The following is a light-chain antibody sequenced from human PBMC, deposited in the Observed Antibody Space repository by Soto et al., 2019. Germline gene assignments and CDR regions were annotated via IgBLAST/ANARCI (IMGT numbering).Light chain of an antibody. CDR3: QQRSNWPWT. V-gene: IGKV3-11*01. J-gene: IGKJ1*01. Sequence: EIVLTQSPATLSLSPGERATLSCRASQSVRSYLAWYQQKPGQAPRLLIYDASSRATGIPGRFSGSGSGTDFTLTISSLEPEDFEVYYCQQRSNWPWTFGQGTKVEIK. CDR2: DAS. CDR1: QSVRSY.